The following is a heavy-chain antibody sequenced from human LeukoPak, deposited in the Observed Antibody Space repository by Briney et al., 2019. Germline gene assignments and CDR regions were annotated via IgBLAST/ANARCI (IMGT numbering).Heavy chain of an antibody. D-gene: IGHD2-2*01. J-gene: IGHJ5*02. CDR2: INHSGST. CDR3: ARGRGRNVVVPAAIWFDP. CDR1: GGSFSGYY. Sequence: PSETLSLTCAVYGGSFSGYYWSWIRQPPGKGLEWIGEINHSGSTNYNPSLKSRVTTSVDTSKNQFSLKLNSVTAADTAVYYCARGRGRNVVVPAAIWFDPWGQGTLVTVSS. V-gene: IGHV4-34*01.